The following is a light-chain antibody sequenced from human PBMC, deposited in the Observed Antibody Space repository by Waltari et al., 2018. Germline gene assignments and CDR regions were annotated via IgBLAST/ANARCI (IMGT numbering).Light chain of an antibody. Sequence: DIQMPQPPSSLSASAGDTVTITCRASQGINTYLNWYQQKPGKAPKRLIYAASSLESGVPSRFSGSGSGTDFTLTISSLQPEDFATYYCLQYNSHPWTFGQGTKVEIK. CDR2: AAS. J-gene: IGKJ1*01. V-gene: IGKV1-17*01. CDR1: QGINTY. CDR3: LQYNSHPWT.